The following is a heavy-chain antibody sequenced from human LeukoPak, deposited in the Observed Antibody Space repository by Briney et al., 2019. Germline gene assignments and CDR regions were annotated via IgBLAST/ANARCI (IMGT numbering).Heavy chain of an antibody. CDR1: GGSISSGGYY. J-gene: IGHJ5*02. Sequence: SETLSLTCTVSGGSISSGGYYWSWIRQHPGKGLEWIGYIYYSGSTYYNPSLKSRVAISVDTSKNQFSLKLSSVTAADTAVYYCARDSPVGATSAPFDPWGQGTLVTVSS. CDR2: IYYSGST. D-gene: IGHD1-26*01. V-gene: IGHV4-31*03. CDR3: ARDSPVGATSAPFDP.